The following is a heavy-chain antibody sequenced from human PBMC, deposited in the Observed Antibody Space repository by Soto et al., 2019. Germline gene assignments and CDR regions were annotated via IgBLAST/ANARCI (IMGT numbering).Heavy chain of an antibody. CDR2: ISYDGSNK. J-gene: IGHJ6*02. CDR1: GFTFSSYA. CDR3: ARENFSGYSYGHRPQDV. V-gene: IGHV3-30-3*01. D-gene: IGHD5-18*01. Sequence: GGSLRLSCAASGFTFSSYAMHWVRQAPGKGLEWVAVISYDGSNKYYADSVKGRFTISRDNSKNTLYLQMNSLRAEDTAVYYCARENFSGYSYGHRPQDVWGQGTTVTVSS.